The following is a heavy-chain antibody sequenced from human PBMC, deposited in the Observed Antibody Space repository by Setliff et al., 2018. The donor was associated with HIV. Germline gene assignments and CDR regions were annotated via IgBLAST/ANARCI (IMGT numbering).Heavy chain of an antibody. CDR2: IYHSGST. Sequence: PSETLSLTCAVSGYSISSGYYWGWIRQPPGKGLEWIGSIYHSGSTYYNPSLKSRVTISLDTSKNQFSLKLSSVTAADTAVYYCARDIGRYYYYMDVWGKGTTVTVSS. J-gene: IGHJ6*03. D-gene: IGHD1-20*01. V-gene: IGHV4-38-2*02. CDR1: GYSISSGYY. CDR3: ARDIGRYYYYMDV.